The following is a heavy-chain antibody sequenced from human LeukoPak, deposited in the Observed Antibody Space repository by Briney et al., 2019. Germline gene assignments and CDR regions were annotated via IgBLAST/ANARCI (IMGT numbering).Heavy chain of an antibody. CDR2: INPNSGGT. J-gene: IGHJ6*03. CDR3: ARGGYGDYYYYYYMDV. CDR1: GYTFTGYY. V-gene: IGHV1-2*02. D-gene: IGHD4-17*01. Sequence: GASVKVSCKASGYTFTGYYMRWVRQAPGQGLEWMGWINPNSGGTNYAQKFQGRVTMTRDTSISTAYMELSRLRSDDTAVYYCARGGYGDYYYYYYMDVWGKGTTVTVSS.